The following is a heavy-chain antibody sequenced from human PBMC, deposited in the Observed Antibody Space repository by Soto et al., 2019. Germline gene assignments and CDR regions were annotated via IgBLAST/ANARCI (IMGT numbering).Heavy chain of an antibody. D-gene: IGHD6-19*01. J-gene: IGHJ4*02. Sequence: PSETLSLTFPVSGVSISSKNFSWFWIRQSTGKGLEWIGTLYSGSTYSSLSLKNRVTISVETSKNQVSLKLRSVAAAEKAIYYCATTRGIAVGGSFDYWGQGIQVTVSS. CDR3: ATTRGIAVGGSFDY. V-gene: IGHV4-39*01. CDR2: LYSGST. CDR1: GVSISSKNFS.